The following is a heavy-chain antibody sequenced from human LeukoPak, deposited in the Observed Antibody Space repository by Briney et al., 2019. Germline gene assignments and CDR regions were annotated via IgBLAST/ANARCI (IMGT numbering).Heavy chain of an antibody. D-gene: IGHD6-19*01. Sequence: SETLSLTCTVSGGSISGYYWSWIRQPPGKGLEWIAYIYYSGSTNYNPSLKGRVTISVDTSKNQFSLKLSSVTAADTAVYYCARFSSGHQGFDYWGQGTLVTVSS. J-gene: IGHJ4*02. CDR3: ARFSSGHQGFDY. CDR2: IYYSGST. V-gene: IGHV4-59*01. CDR1: GGSISGYY.